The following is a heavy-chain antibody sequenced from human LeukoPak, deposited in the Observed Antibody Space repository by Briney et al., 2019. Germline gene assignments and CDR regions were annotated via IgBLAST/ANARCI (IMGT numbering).Heavy chain of an antibody. CDR2: IIPIFGTA. Sequence: GASVKVSCKASGGTFSSYAISWVRQAPGQGLEWMGGIIPIFGTANYAQKFQGRVTITADESTSPAYMELSSLRSEDTAVYYCARWISGSYFWFDPWGQGTLVTVSS. V-gene: IGHV1-69*13. D-gene: IGHD1-26*01. J-gene: IGHJ5*02. CDR1: GGTFSSYA. CDR3: ARWISGSYFWFDP.